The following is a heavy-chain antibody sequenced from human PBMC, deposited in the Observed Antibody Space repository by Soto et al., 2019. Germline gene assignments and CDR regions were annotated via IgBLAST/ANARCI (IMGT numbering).Heavy chain of an antibody. J-gene: IGHJ4*02. V-gene: IGHV3-7*01. D-gene: IGHD2-15*01. CDR1: GFTFSSYW. Sequence: GGSLRLSCAASGFTFSSYWMSWVRQAPGKGLEWVANIKQDGSEKYYVDSVKGRLPIPRDNANTSLYLQMNSLRAEDTAVYYCARDGPYCSGGSCYDYWGQGTLVTVSS. CDR3: ARDGPYCSGGSCYDY. CDR2: IKQDGSEK.